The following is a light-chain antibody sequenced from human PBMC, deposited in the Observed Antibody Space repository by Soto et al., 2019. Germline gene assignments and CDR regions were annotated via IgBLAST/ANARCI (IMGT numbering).Light chain of an antibody. CDR3: QQTYSAPRT. J-gene: IGKJ3*01. Sequence: DIQMTQSPSSLSASVGDRVTITCRASQGISSYLNWYQQRPGKPPNLLIYAASSLPSGVPSRFSGSGAGTDFTLTISSLQPEDFATYYCQQTYSAPRTFGPGTRVDIK. CDR2: AAS. CDR1: QGISSY. V-gene: IGKV1-39*01.